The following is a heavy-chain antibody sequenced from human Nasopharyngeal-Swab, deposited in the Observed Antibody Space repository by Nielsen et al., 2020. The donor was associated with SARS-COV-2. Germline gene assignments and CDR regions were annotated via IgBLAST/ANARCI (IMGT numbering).Heavy chain of an antibody. J-gene: IGHJ6*02. CDR2: ISAYNGST. D-gene: IGHD5-24*01. V-gene: IGHV1-18*01. CDR3: ARDAGWLQSYYYYGMDV. Sequence: ASVKVSCKASGYTFTSYGISWVRQAPGQGLEWMGWISAYNGSTNYAQKLQGRVTMTTDTSTSTAYMELRSLRSDDTAVYYCARDAGWLQSYYYYGMDVWGQGTTVTVSS. CDR1: GYTFTSYG.